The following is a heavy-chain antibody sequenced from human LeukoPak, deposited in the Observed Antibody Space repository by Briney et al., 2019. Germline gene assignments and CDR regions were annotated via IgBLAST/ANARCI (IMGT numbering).Heavy chain of an antibody. V-gene: IGHV4-34*01. J-gene: IGHJ4*02. CDR2: INHSGST. D-gene: IGHD1-26*01. CDR3: AKSGGYGLIDY. CDR1: GGSFSGYY. Sequence: TSETLSLTCAVYGGSFSGYYWSWIRQPPGKGLEWIGEINHSGSTNYNPSHKSRVTISVDTSKNQFSLKLNSVTAADTAMYYCAKSGGYGLIDYWGQGTLVTVSS.